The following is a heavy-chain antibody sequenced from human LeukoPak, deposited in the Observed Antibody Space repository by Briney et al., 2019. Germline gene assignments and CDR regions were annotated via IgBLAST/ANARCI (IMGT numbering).Heavy chain of an antibody. CDR3: AAGSSGSPGYYGMDV. V-gene: IGHV1-58*02. CDR2: IVVGSGNT. D-gene: IGHD1-26*01. Sequence: SVKVSCKASGFTFTSSAMQWVRQARGQRLEWIGWIVVGSGNTNYAQKLQERVTITRDMSTSTAYMELSSLRSEDTAVYYCAAGSSGSPGYYGMDVWGQGTTVTVSS. J-gene: IGHJ6*02. CDR1: GFTFTSSA.